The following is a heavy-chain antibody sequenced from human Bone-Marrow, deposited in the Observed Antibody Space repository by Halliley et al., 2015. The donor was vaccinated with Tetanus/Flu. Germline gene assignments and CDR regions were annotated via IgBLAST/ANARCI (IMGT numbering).Heavy chain of an antibody. D-gene: IGHD4-4*01. CDR3: AKGGEILTITPDY. Sequence: SLRLSCAASGFTFSNYAMSWVRQAPGKGLEWVSTISGSGVKTYFADSVRSRFSISRDRSKNTVYLQMNSLRVEDTAMYYCAKGGEILTITPDYWGQGTLVTVSS. J-gene: IGHJ4*02. CDR1: GFTFSNYA. V-gene: IGHV3-23*01. CDR2: ISGSGVKT.